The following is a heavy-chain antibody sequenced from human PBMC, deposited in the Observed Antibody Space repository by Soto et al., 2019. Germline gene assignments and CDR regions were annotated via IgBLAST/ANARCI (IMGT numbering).Heavy chain of an antibody. D-gene: IGHD6-13*01. CDR3: AKDQGIAASHGID. CDR2: ISNDGSDK. Sequence: QVQLVESGGGVVQPGRSLGLSCAASGFTFNHYGMHWVRQAPGKGLEWVAAISNDGSDKYYADSVKGRLTISRDNSKNTLYLQMSSLRAEDTAVYYCAKDQGIAASHGIDWGQGTMVTVSS. CDR1: GFTFNHYG. J-gene: IGHJ3*01. V-gene: IGHV3-30*18.